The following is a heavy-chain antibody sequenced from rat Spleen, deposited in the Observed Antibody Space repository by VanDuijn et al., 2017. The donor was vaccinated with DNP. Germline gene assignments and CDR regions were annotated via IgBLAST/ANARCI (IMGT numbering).Heavy chain of an antibody. CDR3: VRWNSGHFDY. V-gene: IGHV5S23*01. D-gene: IGHD4-3*01. CDR1: GFTFSNYD. Sequence: EVQLVESGGDLVQPGRSLKLSCAASGFTFSNYDMAWVRQAPAKGLEWVAYIGSAAYAPYYGDSVKGRFTISRDNAKSTLYLQMNSLRSEDMATYYCVRWNSGHFDYWGQGVMVTVSS. CDR2: IGSAAYAP. J-gene: IGHJ2*01.